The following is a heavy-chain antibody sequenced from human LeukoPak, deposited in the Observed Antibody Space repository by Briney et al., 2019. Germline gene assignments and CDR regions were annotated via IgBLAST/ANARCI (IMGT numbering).Heavy chain of an antibody. J-gene: IGHJ4*02. V-gene: IGHV1-18*01. CDR2: ISTYNGNT. CDR1: GYTFTSYG. CDR3: ARLYYYGSGTYFDY. Sequence: ASVKVSCKASGYTFTSYGISWVRQAPGQGLQWMGWISTYNGNTNYAQKLQGRVTMTTDTSTSTVYMELSSLRSEDTAVYYCARLYYYGSGTYFDYWGQGTLVTVSS. D-gene: IGHD3-10*01.